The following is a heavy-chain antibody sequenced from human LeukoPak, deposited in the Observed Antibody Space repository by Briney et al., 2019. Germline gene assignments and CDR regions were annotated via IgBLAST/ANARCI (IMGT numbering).Heavy chain of an antibody. CDR1: GGSISSGSYY. D-gene: IGHD5-18*01. Sequence: TSETLSLTCTVSGGSISSGSYYWSWIRQPAGKGLEWIGRIYTSGSTNYNPSLKSRVTISVDTSKNQFSLKLSSVTAADTAVYYCAGHMSGYSYGYDGAFDIWGQGTMVTVSS. J-gene: IGHJ3*02. CDR2: IYTSGST. V-gene: IGHV4-61*02. CDR3: AGHMSGYSYGYDGAFDI.